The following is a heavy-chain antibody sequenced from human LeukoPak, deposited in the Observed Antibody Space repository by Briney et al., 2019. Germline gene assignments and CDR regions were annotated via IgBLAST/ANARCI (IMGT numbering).Heavy chain of an antibody. CDR3: ASSIITATLDY. D-gene: IGHD2-15*01. CDR2: TWYDGSNK. V-gene: IGHV3-33*01. CDR1: GFTFSSYG. Sequence: GGSLRLSCAAPGFTFSSYGMHWGRQAPGKGLEWVAVTWYDGSNKYYADSVKGRFTISRDNSKNTLYLQMNSLRAEDTAAYYCASSIITATLDYWGQGTLVTVSS. J-gene: IGHJ4*02.